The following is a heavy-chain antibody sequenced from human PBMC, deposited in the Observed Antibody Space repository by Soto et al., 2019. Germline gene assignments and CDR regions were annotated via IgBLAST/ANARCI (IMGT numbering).Heavy chain of an antibody. CDR1: GFTFTNYG. D-gene: IGHD3-10*01. V-gene: IGHV1-18*01. Sequence: ASVKVSCKTSGFTFTNYGISWVRQAPGQGLEWMGWINVYNGNTKYAQKFQGWVTMTRDTSISTAYMELSRLRSDDTAVYYCARGGSLWFGELSAYYYGMDVWGQGTTVTVSS. CDR2: INVYNGNT. CDR3: ARGGSLWFGELSAYYYGMDV. J-gene: IGHJ6*02.